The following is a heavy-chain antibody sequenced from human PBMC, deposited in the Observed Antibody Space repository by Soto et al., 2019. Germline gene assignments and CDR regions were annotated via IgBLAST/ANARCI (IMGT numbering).Heavy chain of an antibody. J-gene: IGHJ4*02. Sequence: GGSLRLSCVASGFIFEDYDMHWVRQVPGKGLEWVSSITLNSDAIKYADSVKGRFTLSRDNAKNSMYLEMNSLRVEDTAFYFCVKGTFSRSKVIFDYWGQGTLVTVSS. CDR1: GFIFEDYD. CDR2: ITLNSDAI. D-gene: IGHD2-21*01. CDR3: VKGTFSRSKVIFDY. V-gene: IGHV3-9*01.